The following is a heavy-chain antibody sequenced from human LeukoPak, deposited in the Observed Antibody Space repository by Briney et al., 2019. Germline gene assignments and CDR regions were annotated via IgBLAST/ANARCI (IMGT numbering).Heavy chain of an antibody. D-gene: IGHD1-26*01. J-gene: IGHJ4*02. Sequence: PGGSLRLSCSASGFVFSIYTMYWVRQAPGKGPEYVSTISGSGNGVSIYYADSVKGRFTISRDDSKSILYLQMNGLRSEDTAVYYCVKDFGRIRGTPDSWGQGILVTVSS. CDR2: ISGSGNGVSI. V-gene: IGHV3-64D*06. CDR3: VKDFGRIRGTPDS. CDR1: GFVFSIYT.